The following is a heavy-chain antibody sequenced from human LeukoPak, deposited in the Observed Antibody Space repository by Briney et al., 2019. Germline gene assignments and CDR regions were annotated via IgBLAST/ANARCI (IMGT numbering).Heavy chain of an antibody. V-gene: IGHV3-9*01. CDR3: AKGKRAIAAAGHFDL. Sequence: GRCLRLSCSASGLTFDDYAMHWVRQAPGKSLEWVSGISWNSGSIGYADSVKGRFTISRDNAKNSLYLQMNSLRAEDTALYYCAKGKRAIAAAGHFDLWGRGTLVTVSS. D-gene: IGHD6-13*01. CDR2: ISWNSGSI. J-gene: IGHJ2*01. CDR1: GLTFDDYA.